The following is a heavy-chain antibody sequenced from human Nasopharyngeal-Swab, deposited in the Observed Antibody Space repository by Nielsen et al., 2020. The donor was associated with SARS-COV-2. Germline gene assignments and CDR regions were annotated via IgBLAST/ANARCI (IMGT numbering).Heavy chain of an antibody. Sequence: GESLKISCAASGFTFSSYGMHWVRQAPGKGLVWVSRINSDGSSTRDADSVKGRFTISRDNAKNTLYLQMNSLRAEDTAVYYCARPGSSGSYDAFDIWGQGTMVTVSS. CDR2: INSDGSST. J-gene: IGHJ3*02. V-gene: IGHV3-74*01. CDR3: ARPGSSGSYDAFDI. D-gene: IGHD6-19*01. CDR1: GFTFSSYG.